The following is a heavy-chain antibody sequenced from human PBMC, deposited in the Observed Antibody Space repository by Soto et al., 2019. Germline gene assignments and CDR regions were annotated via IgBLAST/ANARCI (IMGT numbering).Heavy chain of an antibody. Sequence: QVQLQQCGAGLLKPSETLSLTCAVYGGSFSGYYWRWVRQPPGKGLEWIGEINHSGSTNYNPALKSRVTISVDTSKNQFSLKLSSVTAEDTAVDYCARGSFRMVRPYFDYWGHGTLVTVSS. J-gene: IGHJ4*01. V-gene: IGHV4-34*01. CDR3: ARGSFRMVRPYFDY. CDR1: GGSFSGYY. CDR2: INHSGST. D-gene: IGHD3-10*01.